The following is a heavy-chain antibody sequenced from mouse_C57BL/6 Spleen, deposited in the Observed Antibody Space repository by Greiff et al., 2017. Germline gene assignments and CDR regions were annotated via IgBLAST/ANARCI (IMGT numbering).Heavy chain of an antibody. CDR1: GYAFSSSW. CDR2: IYPGDGDT. V-gene: IGHV1-82*01. CDR3: ARQTAQVYFDY. Sequence: QVQLQQSGPELVKPGASVKISCKASGYAFSSSWMNWVKQRPGKGLEWIGRIYPGDGDTNYNGKFKGKATLTADKSSSTAYMQLSSLTSEDSAVYFCARQTAQVYFDYWGQGTTLTVSS. J-gene: IGHJ2*01. D-gene: IGHD3-2*02.